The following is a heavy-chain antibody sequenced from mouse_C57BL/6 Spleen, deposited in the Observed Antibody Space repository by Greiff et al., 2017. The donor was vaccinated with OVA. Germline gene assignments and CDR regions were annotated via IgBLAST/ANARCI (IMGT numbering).Heavy chain of an antibody. CDR3: ARHRGYGSSYWYCDV. J-gene: IGHJ1*03. D-gene: IGHD1-1*01. CDR1: GFTFSSYG. Sequence: EVKLVESGGDLVKPGGSLKLSCAASGFTFSSYGMSWVRQTPDKRLEWVATISSGGSYTYYPDSVKGRFTISRDNAKNTLYLQMSSLKSEDTAMYYCARHRGYGSSYWYCDVWGTGTTVTVSS. V-gene: IGHV5-6*01. CDR2: ISSGGSYT.